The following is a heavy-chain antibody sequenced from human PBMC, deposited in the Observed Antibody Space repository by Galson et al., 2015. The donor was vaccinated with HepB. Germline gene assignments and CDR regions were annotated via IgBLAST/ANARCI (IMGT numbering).Heavy chain of an antibody. V-gene: IGHV3-30*02. CDR1: GFTFSSYG. Sequence: LRLSCAASGFTFSSYGMHWVRQAPGKGLEWVAFIRYDGSNKYYADSVKGRFTISRDNSKNTLYLQMNSLRAEDTAVYYCAGSGVTTNYYYYGMDVWGQGTTVTVSS. CDR3: AGSGVTTNYYYYGMDV. D-gene: IGHD4-17*01. J-gene: IGHJ6*02. CDR2: IRYDGSNK.